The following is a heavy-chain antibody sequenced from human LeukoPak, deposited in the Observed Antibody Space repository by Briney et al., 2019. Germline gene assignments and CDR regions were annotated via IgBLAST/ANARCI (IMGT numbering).Heavy chain of an antibody. CDR3: ARGASSSWGYYMDV. D-gene: IGHD6-13*01. CDR2: MNPNSGNT. CDR1: GYTFTSYD. J-gene: IGHJ6*03. V-gene: IGHV1-8*01. Sequence: ASVKVSCKASGYTFTSYDINWVRQATGQGREWMGWMNPNSGNTGYAQKFQGRVTMTRNTSISTAYMELSSLRSEDTAVYYCARGASSSWGYYMDVWGKGTTVTVSS.